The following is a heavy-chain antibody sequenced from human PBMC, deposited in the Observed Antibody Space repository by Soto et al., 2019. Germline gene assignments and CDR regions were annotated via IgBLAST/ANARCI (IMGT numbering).Heavy chain of an antibody. J-gene: IGHJ4*02. V-gene: IGHV1-46*03. D-gene: IGHD2-15*01. CDR1: GYTFTSYY. CDR3: ARGGGVVVAATPDY. CDR2: INPSGGST. Sequence: QVQLVQSGAEVKKPGASVKVSCKASGYTFTSYYMHWVRQAPGQGLEWMGIINPSGGSTSYAQKFQVSLIMPREASTSTIVMELSSLRFEDRAVDYCARGGGVVVAATPDYWGQGTLVTVSS.